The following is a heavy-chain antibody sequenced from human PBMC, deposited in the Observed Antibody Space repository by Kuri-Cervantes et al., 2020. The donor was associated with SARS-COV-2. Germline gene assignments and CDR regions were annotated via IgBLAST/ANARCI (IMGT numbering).Heavy chain of an antibody. J-gene: IGHJ4*02. V-gene: IGHV4-38-2*02. CDR2: IYYSGST. D-gene: IGHD5-18*01. CDR3: ARRGAHDRRSSGIQLRSVYYFDY. Sequence: GSLRLSCTVSGYSISSGYYWGWIRQPPGKGLEWIGSIYYSGSTYYNPSLKSRVTISVDTSKNQFSLKLSSVTAADTAVYYCARRGAHDRRSSGIQLRSVYYFDYWGQGTLVTVSS. CDR1: GYSISSGYY.